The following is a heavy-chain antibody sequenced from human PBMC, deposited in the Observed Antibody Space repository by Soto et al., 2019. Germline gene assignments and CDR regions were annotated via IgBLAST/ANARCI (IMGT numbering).Heavy chain of an antibody. D-gene: IGHD2-15*01. CDR1: GDSVSSNSAA. Sequence: PSQTLSLTCAISGDSVSSNSAAWNWIRQSPSKGLEWLGRIYYRSKWYNDYAVSVKSRITINPDTSKNQFSLHLNSVTPEDTAVYYCSRDYPRPNCSGGSCYRSYYFDYWGQGTLVTVSS. J-gene: IGHJ4*02. V-gene: IGHV6-1*01. CDR2: IYYRSKWYN. CDR3: SRDYPRPNCSGGSCYRSYYFDY.